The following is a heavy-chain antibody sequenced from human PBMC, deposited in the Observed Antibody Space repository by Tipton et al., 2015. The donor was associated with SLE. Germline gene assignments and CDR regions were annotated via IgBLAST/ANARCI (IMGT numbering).Heavy chain of an antibody. CDR3: AREDTGYGDHPNFSYYAMDV. CDR2: IIPIFGTA. CDR1: GGTFSTDA. J-gene: IGHJ6*02. Sequence: QSGAEVKKPGSSVKVSCKTSGGTFSTDAISWVRQAPGRGIEWMGGIIPIFGTANYPQRFQGRVTITADESTNTAYVELSSLRSEDTAVYYCAREDTGYGDHPNFSYYAMDVWGQGTTVTVSS. D-gene: IGHD4-17*01. V-gene: IGHV1-69*01.